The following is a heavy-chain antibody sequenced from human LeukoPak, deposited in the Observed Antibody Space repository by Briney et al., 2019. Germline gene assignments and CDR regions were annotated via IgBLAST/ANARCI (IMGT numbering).Heavy chain of an antibody. J-gene: IGHJ4*02. Sequence: GESLKISCKDSGYSFTSYWIGCVRQMPRKGLEWMGIIYPGDSDTRYSPSFQGQVTISADKSINTAYLQWSSLKASDTAIYYCARRGEAMDPFDYWGQGTLVTVSS. CDR3: ARRGEAMDPFDY. D-gene: IGHD5-18*01. CDR2: IYPGDSDT. V-gene: IGHV5-51*01. CDR1: GYSFTSYW.